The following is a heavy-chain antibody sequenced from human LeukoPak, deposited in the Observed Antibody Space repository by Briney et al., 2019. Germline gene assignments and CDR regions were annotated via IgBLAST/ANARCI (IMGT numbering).Heavy chain of an antibody. CDR3: ARGRSIVVVPVSILSADYYYYYYRDV. CDR1: GGPFSGYY. V-gene: IGHV4-34*01. J-gene: IGHJ6*03. Sequence: PSETLSLTCAVYGGPFSGYYWSWVRQPPGKGLEWIGEINHSGSTNYNPSLKSRVTISVDTSKSQFSLQLSSVTAADTAVYYYARGRSIVVVPVSILSADYYYYYYRDVGRKGTTVTVSS. D-gene: IGHD2-2*01. CDR2: INHSGST.